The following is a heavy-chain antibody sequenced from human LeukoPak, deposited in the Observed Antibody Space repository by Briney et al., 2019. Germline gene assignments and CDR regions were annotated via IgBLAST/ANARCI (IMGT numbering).Heavy chain of an antibody. D-gene: IGHD5-12*01. CDR2: FHHFGISK. Sequence: GGPFGFSSAASGFTFKDIPLTGVAHAQGKGLRWAAIFHHFGISKYYADSVKGRFTISRDNFRSTLYLEMNSLKVEDTATYYCAKDRGTITSLLVLGVPGPAHLFDWWGQGALVTVSS. V-gene: IGHV3-23*01. CDR3: AKDRGTITSLLVLGVPGPAHLFDW. CDR1: GFTFKDIP. J-gene: IGHJ4*02.